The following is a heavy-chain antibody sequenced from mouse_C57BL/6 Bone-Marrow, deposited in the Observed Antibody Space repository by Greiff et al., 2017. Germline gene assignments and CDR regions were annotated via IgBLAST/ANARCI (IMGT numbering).Heavy chain of an antibody. CDR1: GYSFTDYN. Sequence: VQLKESGPELVKPGASVKISCKASGYSFTDYNMNWVKQSNGKSLEWIGVINPNYGTTSYNQKFKGKATLTVDQSSSTAYMQLNSLTSEDSAVYYCLVGYYYGSLDYWGQGTTRTVSS. CDR3: LVGYYYGSLDY. D-gene: IGHD1-1*01. J-gene: IGHJ2*01. V-gene: IGHV1-39*01. CDR2: INPNYGTT.